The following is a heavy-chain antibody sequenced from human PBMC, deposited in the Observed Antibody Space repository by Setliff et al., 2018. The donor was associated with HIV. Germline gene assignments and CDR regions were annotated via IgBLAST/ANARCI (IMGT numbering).Heavy chain of an antibody. V-gene: IGHV4-34*01. D-gene: IGHD2-8*02. CDR2: INHSGST. CDR3: ARVSKTYWYSIPRDYYHHMDV. J-gene: IGHJ6*03. CDR1: GGSFSGYY. Sequence: KPSETLSLTCAVYGGSFSGYYWSWIRQPPGKGLEWIGEINHSGSTNYNPSLKSRVTMSVDTSKNQFSLKLSSVSAADTAVYYCARVSKTYWYSIPRDYYHHMDVWGKGTTVTVSS.